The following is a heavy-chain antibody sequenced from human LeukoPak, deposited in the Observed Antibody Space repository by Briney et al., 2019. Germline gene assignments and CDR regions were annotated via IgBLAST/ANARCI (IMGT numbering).Heavy chain of an antibody. J-gene: IGHJ4*02. Sequence: SGTLSLTCAVSGGSISSSNWWSWVRQPPGKGLEWIGEIYHSGSTNYNPSLKSRVTISVDKSKNQFSPKLSSVTAADTAVYYCARVTRHYEVDTAMVTDWGQGTLVTVSS. CDR3: ARVTRHYEVDTAMVTD. V-gene: IGHV4-4*02. CDR2: IYHSGST. CDR1: GGSISSSNW. D-gene: IGHD5-18*01.